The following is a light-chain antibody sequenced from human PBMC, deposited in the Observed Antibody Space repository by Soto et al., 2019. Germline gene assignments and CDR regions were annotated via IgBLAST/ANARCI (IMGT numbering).Light chain of an antibody. CDR2: GAS. Sequence: EIVLTQSPATLSVSPGERVTLSCRASQSVDINLAWYQQKPGQAPRLLIYGASTRATDMPGRFSGRGSGTEFTLTISRLEPEDFAVHYCQQYGSSPRTFGQGTKVDNK. CDR3: QQYGSSPRT. V-gene: IGKV3-15*01. J-gene: IGKJ1*01. CDR1: QSVDIN.